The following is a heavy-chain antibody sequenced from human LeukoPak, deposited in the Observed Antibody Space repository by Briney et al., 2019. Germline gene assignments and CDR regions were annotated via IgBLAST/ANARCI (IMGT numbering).Heavy chain of an antibody. CDR1: GFTFSSYW. D-gene: IGHD3-22*01. J-gene: IGHJ4*02. CDR2: IKQDGSEK. CDR3: ASYYYDSSVLFDY. V-gene: IGHV3-7*01. Sequence: QTGGSLRLPCAASGFTFSSYWMSWVRQAPGKGLEWVANIKQDGSEKYYVDSVKGRFTISRDNAKNSLYLQMNSLRAEDTAVYYCASYYYDSSVLFDYWGQGTLVTVSS.